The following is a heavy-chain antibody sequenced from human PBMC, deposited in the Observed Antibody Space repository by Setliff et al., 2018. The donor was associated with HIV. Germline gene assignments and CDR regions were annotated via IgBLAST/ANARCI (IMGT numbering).Heavy chain of an antibody. CDR3: AKTLGRYFDISDN. J-gene: IGHJ4*02. D-gene: IGHD3-9*01. V-gene: IGHV4-39*01. Sequence: PSETLSLTCTVSGGSISSTSYYWGWIRQPPGTGLEWIGSISSSGNTYYNPSLKSRITTYVDTTKNQFSLKLNSATAADTAVYYCAKTLGRYFDISDNWGQGTLVTVSS. CDR1: GGSISSTSYY. CDR2: ISSSGNT.